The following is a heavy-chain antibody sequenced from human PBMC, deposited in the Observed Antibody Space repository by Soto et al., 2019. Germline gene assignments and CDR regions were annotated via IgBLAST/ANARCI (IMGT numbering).Heavy chain of an antibody. CDR1: GFTFSSYG. Sequence: GGSLRPSCAASGFTFSSYGMHWVRQAPGKGLEWVAVISYDGSNKYYADSVKGRFTISRDNSKNTLYLQMNSLRAEDTAVYYCAKDVSYYDFWSGYYKPKAGYYYYYGMDVWGQGTTVTVSS. CDR2: ISYDGSNK. V-gene: IGHV3-30*18. J-gene: IGHJ6*02. CDR3: AKDVSYYDFWSGYYKPKAGYYYYYGMDV. D-gene: IGHD3-3*01.